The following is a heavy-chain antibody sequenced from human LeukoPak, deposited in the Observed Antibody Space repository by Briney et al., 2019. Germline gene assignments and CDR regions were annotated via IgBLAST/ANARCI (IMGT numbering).Heavy chain of an antibody. D-gene: IGHD2-2*01. CDR2: IIPIFGTA. Sequence: SVKVSCKASGGTFSSYAISWVRQAPGQGLEWMGGIIPIFGTANYAQKFQGRVTITADESTSTAYMELSSLRSEDTAVYYCAREIYCSSTSCYRHFDYWGQGTLVTVSS. J-gene: IGHJ4*02. CDR1: GGTFSSYA. CDR3: AREIYCSSTSCYRHFDY. V-gene: IGHV1-69*13.